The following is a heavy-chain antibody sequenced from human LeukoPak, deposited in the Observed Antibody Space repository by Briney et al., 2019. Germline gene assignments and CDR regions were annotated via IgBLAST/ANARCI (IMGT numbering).Heavy chain of an antibody. CDR1: GYTLTELS. J-gene: IGHJ6*03. D-gene: IGHD3-10*01. V-gene: IGHV1-24*01. CDR3: ASRLLSSGSYYYYYMDV. Sequence: AASVKVSCKVSGYTLTELSMHWVRQAPGKGLEWMGGFDPEDGETIYAQKFQGRVTMTEDTSTDTAYMELSSLRSEDTAVYYCASRLLSSGSYYYYYMDVWGKGTTVTVSS. CDR2: FDPEDGET.